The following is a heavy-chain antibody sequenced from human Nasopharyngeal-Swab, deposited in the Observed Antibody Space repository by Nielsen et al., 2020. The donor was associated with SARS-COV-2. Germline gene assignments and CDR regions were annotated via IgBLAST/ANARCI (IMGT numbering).Heavy chain of an antibody. Sequence: SETLSLTCTVPGGSISSSSYYWSWIRQPPGKGLEWIGYIYYSGSTNYNPSLKSRVTISVDTSKNQFSLKLSSVTAADTAVYYCARDRHTYGMDVWGQGTTVTVSS. CDR3: ARDRHTYGMDV. V-gene: IGHV4-61*01. CDR2: IYYSGST. CDR1: GGSISSSSYY. J-gene: IGHJ6*02.